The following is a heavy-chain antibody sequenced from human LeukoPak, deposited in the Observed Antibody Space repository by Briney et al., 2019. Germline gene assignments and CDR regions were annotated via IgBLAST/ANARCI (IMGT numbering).Heavy chain of an antibody. V-gene: IGHV3-30*04. D-gene: IGHD1-7*01. CDR3: ARSSRELGGYAPWELMPPFDY. CDR2: ISDAGSQT. CDR1: GFTFTGHS. J-gene: IGHJ4*02. Sequence: GGSLRLSCEASGFTFTGHSMHWVRQAPGKGLEWMAIISDAGSQTYYADSVKGRFTISRDNAKNSLNLQMNSLRVEDTAVYYCARSSRELGGYAPWELMPPFDYWGQGTLVTVSS.